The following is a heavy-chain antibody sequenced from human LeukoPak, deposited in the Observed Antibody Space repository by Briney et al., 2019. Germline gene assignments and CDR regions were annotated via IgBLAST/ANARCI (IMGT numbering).Heavy chain of an antibody. Sequence: ASVKVSCKASGYTFTGNYIHWVRQAPGQGLEWMGWINPNGGGTNYAQKFQGRVTMTRDTSISTAYMELSRLRSDDTAVYYCARDAQWGSGRFDAFDIWGQGTMVTVSS. D-gene: IGHD7-27*01. CDR2: INPNGGGT. CDR3: ARDAQWGSGRFDAFDI. V-gene: IGHV1-2*02. CDR1: GYTFTGNY. J-gene: IGHJ3*02.